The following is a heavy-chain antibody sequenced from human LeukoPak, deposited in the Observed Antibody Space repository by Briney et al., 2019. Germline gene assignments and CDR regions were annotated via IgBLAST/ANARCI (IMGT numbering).Heavy chain of an antibody. CDR2: IYSGGST. CDR1: GFTVSSNY. J-gene: IGHJ3*02. V-gene: IGHV3-53*04. CDR3: ARAPGYSYGWSAFDI. D-gene: IGHD5-18*01. Sequence: GGSLRLSCAASGFTVSSNYMSWVRQAPGKGLEWVSVIYSGGSTYYADSAKGRFTISRHNSKNTLYLQMNSLRAEDTAVYYCARAPGYSYGWSAFDIWGQGTMVTVSS.